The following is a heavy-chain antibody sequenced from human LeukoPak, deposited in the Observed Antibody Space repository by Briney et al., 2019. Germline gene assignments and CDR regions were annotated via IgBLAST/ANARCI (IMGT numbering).Heavy chain of an antibody. CDR1: GGSISGSSYY. V-gene: IGHV4-39*01. CDR2: IYYSGST. Sequence: SETLSLTCTVSGGSISGSSYYWGWIRQPPGKGLEWIGSIYYSGSTFYNPSLESRVTVSVDTSKNQFSLKLSSVTAADTAVYYCARPAGDFWSGYFFGYWGRGTLVTVSP. CDR3: ARPAGDFWSGYFFGY. D-gene: IGHD3-3*01. J-gene: IGHJ4*02.